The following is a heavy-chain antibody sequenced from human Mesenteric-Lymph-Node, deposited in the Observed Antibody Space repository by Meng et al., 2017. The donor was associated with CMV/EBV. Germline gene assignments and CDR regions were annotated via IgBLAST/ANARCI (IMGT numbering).Heavy chain of an antibody. Sequence: SETLSLTCTVSGGSLSSYYWTWIRQSLGKGLEWIGYIYYSGSFNSNPSLKGRVTISVDTSKNQVFLNLRSVTAADTAVYYCARDMREAVAGTLYWGQGTLVTVSS. D-gene: IGHD6-19*01. J-gene: IGHJ4*02. CDR1: GGSLSSYY. V-gene: IGHV4-59*01. CDR2: IYYSGSF. CDR3: ARDMREAVAGTLY.